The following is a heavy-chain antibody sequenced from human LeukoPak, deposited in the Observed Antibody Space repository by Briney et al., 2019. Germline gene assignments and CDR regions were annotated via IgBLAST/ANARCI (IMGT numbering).Heavy chain of an antibody. J-gene: IGHJ4*02. D-gene: IGHD5-24*01. CDR2: ISSRGNTI. V-gene: IGHV3-48*03. CDR3: ARSLGPTRPFDY. Sequence: PGGSLRLSCAASGFTFDDYGMSWVRQAPGKGLEWLSYISSRGNTIYYAESVKGRFTISRDNAKISLYLQMSSLRVEDTAIYYCARSLGPTRPFDYWGQGTLLIVSS. CDR1: GFTFDDYG.